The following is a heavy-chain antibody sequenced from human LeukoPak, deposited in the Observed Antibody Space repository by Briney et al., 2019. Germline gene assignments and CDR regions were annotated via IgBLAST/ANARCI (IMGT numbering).Heavy chain of an antibody. CDR3: SRRYSSNWNFDY. D-gene: IGHD6-13*01. Sequence: TSQTLSLTCAVSGGSISSGGYSWSWIRQPPGKGLEWIGYIYHSGSTYYNPSLKSRVTMSVDTSKNQFSLKLTSLTAADTAVYYCSRRYSSNWNFDYWGQGTLVTVSS. CDR2: IYHSGST. V-gene: IGHV4-30-2*02. CDR1: GGSISSGGYS. J-gene: IGHJ4*02.